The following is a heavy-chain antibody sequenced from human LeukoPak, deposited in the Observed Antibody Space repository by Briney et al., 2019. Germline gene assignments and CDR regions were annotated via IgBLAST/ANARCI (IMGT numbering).Heavy chain of an antibody. Sequence: GGSLRLSCAASGFTFSSYGMHWVRQAPGKGLEWVAFIRYDGSNKYYADSVKGRFTISRDNAKNSLYLQMNSLRAEDTAVYYCARGVVAATNWFDPWGQGTLVTVSS. CDR2: IRYDGSNK. CDR1: GFTFSSYG. V-gene: IGHV3-30*02. D-gene: IGHD2-15*01. J-gene: IGHJ5*02. CDR3: ARGVVAATNWFDP.